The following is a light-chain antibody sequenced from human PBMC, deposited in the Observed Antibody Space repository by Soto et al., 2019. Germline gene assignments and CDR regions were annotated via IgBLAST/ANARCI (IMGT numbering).Light chain of an antibody. CDR2: SNN. V-gene: IGLV1-44*01. J-gene: IGLJ2*01. CDR3: AAWDDSLKALV. CDR1: SSYIGSNA. Sequence: QSVLTQPPSASGTPGQRVTISCSGSSSYIGSNAVNWYQQLPGTAPKLLIYSNNQRPSGVPDRFSGSKSGTSASLAISGLQSEDEADYYCAAWDDSLKALVFGGGTKLTVL.